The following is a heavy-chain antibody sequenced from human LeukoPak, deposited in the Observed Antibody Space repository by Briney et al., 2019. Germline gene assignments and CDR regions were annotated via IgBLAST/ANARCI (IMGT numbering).Heavy chain of an antibody. J-gene: IGHJ4*02. Sequence: ASVKVSCKASVYTFTGYYMHWVRQAPGQGLEWMGWINPNSGGTNSAQKFQGRVTMTRDTSISTACMELRRLTSDDTAVYYCARDSSGDDYGLVDYWGQGTLVTVSS. CDR3: ARDSSGDDYGLVDY. D-gene: IGHD4-17*01. CDR2: INPNSGGT. V-gene: IGHV1-2*02. CDR1: VYTFTGYY.